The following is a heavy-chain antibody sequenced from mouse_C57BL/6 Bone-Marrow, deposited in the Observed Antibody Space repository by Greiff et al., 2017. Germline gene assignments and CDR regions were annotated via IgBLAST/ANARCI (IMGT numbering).Heavy chain of an antibody. J-gene: IGHJ4*01. CDR1: GFNIKDDY. D-gene: IGHD6-1*01. V-gene: IGHV14-4*01. CDR2: IDPENGDT. Sequence: SGAELVRPGASVKLSCTASGFNIKDDYMHWVKQRPEQGLEWIGWIDPENGDTEYASKFQGKATITADTSSNTAYLQLSSLTSEDTAVYYGTPLLAGGYYAMDDWGQGTSVTVSS. CDR3: TPLLAGGYYAMDD.